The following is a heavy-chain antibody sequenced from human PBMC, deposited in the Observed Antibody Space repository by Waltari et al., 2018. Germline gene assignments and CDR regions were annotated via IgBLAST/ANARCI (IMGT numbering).Heavy chain of an antibody. CDR3: ARSSDPRLSGGWSGDYYGMDV. V-gene: IGHV3-48*03. CDR2: ISSSGSTI. J-gene: IGHJ6*02. Sequence: EVQLVESGGGLVQPGGSLRLSCAASGFTFSSYEMNWVRQAPGKGLEWVSYISSSGSTIYYADSVKGRFTISRDNAKNSLYLQMNSLRAEDTAVYYCARSSDPRLSGGWSGDYYGMDVWGQGTTVTVSS. CDR1: GFTFSSYE. D-gene: IGHD6-19*01.